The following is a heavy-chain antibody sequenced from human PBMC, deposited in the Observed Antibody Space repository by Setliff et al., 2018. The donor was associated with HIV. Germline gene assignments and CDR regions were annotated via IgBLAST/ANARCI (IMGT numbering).Heavy chain of an antibody. Sequence: SETLSLTCTVSGGSISTSYWNWIRQPPGKGLEWIGEINHSGSTNYNPSLKSRVTISVDTSKNQFSLKLSSVTAADTAVYYCARGLSFYDPGGFDYWGQGTLVTVSS. CDR1: GGSISTSY. D-gene: IGHD3-22*01. V-gene: IGHV4-34*01. CDR2: INHSGST. CDR3: ARGLSFYDPGGFDY. J-gene: IGHJ4*02.